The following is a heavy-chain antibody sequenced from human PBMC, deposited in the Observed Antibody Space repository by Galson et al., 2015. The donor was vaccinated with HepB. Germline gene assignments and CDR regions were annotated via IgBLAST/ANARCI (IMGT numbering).Heavy chain of an antibody. CDR1: GYTFKDYG. CDR2: ISAYNGKT. V-gene: IGHV1-18*04. CDR3: ARAQGIWFGDPGEY. J-gene: IGHJ4*02. Sequence: SVKVSCKASGYTFKDYGFTWVRQAPGQGLEWMGWISAYNGKTSYAQRFQGRVTMTTDTSTSTAYLDLRSLTSHDTAVYYCARAQGIWFGDPGEYWGQGTLVTVSS. D-gene: IGHD3-10*01.